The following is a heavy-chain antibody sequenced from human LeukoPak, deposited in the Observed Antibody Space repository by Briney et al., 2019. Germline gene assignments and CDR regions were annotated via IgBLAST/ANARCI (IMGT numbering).Heavy chain of an antibody. V-gene: IGHV3-23*01. CDR3: AREIASSPGGMNDY. CDR2: ISGSGGST. D-gene: IGHD2-21*01. J-gene: IGHJ4*02. CDR1: GFTFSSYA. Sequence: GGSLRLSCAASGFTFSSYAMSWVRQAPGKGLEWVSAISGSGGSTYYADSVKGRFTISRDNSKNTLYLQMNSLRAEDTAVYYCAREIASSPGGMNDYWGQGTLVTVSS.